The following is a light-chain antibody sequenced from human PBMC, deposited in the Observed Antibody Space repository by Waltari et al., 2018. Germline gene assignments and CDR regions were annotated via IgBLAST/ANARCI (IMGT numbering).Light chain of an antibody. V-gene: IGKV3-20*01. CDR1: QIITGSW. Sequence: EIVLTQSPGTLPLSPGEGATSPCGASQIITGSWLTWYRQKPGQAPRFLIYGASTRAPGIPDRFSGGGSGADFTLTISRLEPEDSAVYYCQQYDGSVVTFGGGTKVEIK. CDR3: QQYDGSVVT. J-gene: IGKJ4*01. CDR2: GAS.